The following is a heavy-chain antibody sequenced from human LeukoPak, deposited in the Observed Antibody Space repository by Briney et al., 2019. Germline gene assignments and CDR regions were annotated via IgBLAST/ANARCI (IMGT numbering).Heavy chain of an antibody. J-gene: IGHJ6*02. V-gene: IGHV3-21*01. Sequence: GGSLRLSCAVSGFTFSDYAMNWVRQAPGKGLEWVSSISGSSSYIYYADSVKGRFTISRDNAKNSLYLQMNSLRAEDTAVYYCARDSAAMALLGMDVWGQGTTVTVSS. CDR3: ARDSAAMALLGMDV. CDR1: GFTFSDYA. D-gene: IGHD5-18*01. CDR2: ISGSSSYI.